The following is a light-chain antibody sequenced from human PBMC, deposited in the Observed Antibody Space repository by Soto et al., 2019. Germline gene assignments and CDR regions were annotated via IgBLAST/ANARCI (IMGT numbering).Light chain of an antibody. CDR2: AVS. J-gene: IGKJ4*01. V-gene: IGKV1-9*01. CDR3: QQLNSYRLT. CDR1: QGISSY. Sequence: DLQLNQSPSFLSASVGDRVTITCRASQGISSYFAWYQQKPGKAPKLRIYAVSTLQSGVPSRFSGSASWTEFTLTIISLQPEDFATYYCQQLNSYRLTFGGGPKVEIK.